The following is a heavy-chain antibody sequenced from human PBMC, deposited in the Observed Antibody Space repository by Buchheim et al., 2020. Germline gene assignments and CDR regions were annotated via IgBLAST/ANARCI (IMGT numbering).Heavy chain of an antibody. V-gene: IGHV3-7*01. Sequence: EVRLVESGGGLVQPGGSLRLSCVASGFTFSSYWMSWVRQAPGKGLEWVANIKEDGSDKHYVDSVKGRFTISRDNAKNSLYLQMNSLRAEDTAVYYCARDWPRGSGWLGDVWGQGTT. D-gene: IGHD6-19*01. CDR2: IKEDGSDK. CDR1: GFTFSSYW. CDR3: ARDWPRGSGWLGDV. J-gene: IGHJ6*02.